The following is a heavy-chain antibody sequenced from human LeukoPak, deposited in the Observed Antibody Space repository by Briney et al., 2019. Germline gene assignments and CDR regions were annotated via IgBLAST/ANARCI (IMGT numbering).Heavy chain of an antibody. CDR1: GGSISPYY. CDR2: IYYSGST. D-gene: IGHD6-25*01. CDR3: ARIPRRLARGGYFDY. J-gene: IGHJ4*02. Sequence: PSETLSLTCTVSGGSISPYYWSWIRQSPGKGLEWIGYIYYSGSTNYTPSLKSRLTISVDTSKNQFSLKLSSVTAADTAVYYCARIPRRLARGGYFDYWGQGTLVTVSS. V-gene: IGHV4-59*01.